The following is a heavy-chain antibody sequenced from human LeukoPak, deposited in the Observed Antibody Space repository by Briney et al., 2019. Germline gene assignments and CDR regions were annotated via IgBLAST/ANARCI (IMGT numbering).Heavy chain of an antibody. CDR1: GGSISSSSYY. D-gene: IGHD2-15*01. J-gene: IGHJ4*02. V-gene: IGHV4-30-4*08. CDR2: IYYSGST. Sequence: SETLSLTCTVSGGSISSSSYYWGWIRQPPGKGLEWIGYIYYSGSTYYNPSLKSRVTISVDTSKNQFSLKLSSVTAAGTAVYYCAVSVVAARYYFDCWGQGTLVTVSS. CDR3: AVSVVAARYYFDC.